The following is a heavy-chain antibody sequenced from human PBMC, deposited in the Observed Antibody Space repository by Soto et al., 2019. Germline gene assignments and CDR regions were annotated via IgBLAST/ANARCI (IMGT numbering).Heavy chain of an antibody. J-gene: IGHJ4*02. CDR1: GFTFSSYG. V-gene: IGHV3-33*01. CDR2: IWYDGSNK. CDR3: VRGARLNFDY. Sequence: PGGSLRLSCAASGFTFSSYGMHWVRQAPGKGLEWVAVIWYDGSNKYYADSVKGRFTISRDNAKNSLYLQMNSLRAEDTAVYYCVRGARLNFDYWGQGTLVTVSS.